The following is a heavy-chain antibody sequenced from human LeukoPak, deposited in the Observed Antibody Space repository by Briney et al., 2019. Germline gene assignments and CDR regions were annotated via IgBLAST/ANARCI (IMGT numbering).Heavy chain of an antibody. CDR3: AKIWSAWYGRGYYFDY. V-gene: IGHV1-46*01. D-gene: IGHD6-19*01. Sequence: ASVKVSCKASGYTFTSYYMHWVRQAPGQGLEWMGIINPSGGSTSYAQKFQGRVTMTRDTSTSTVYMELSSLRSEDTAVYYCAKIWSAWYGRGYYFDYWGQGTLVTVSS. J-gene: IGHJ4*02. CDR1: GYTFTSYY. CDR2: INPSGGST.